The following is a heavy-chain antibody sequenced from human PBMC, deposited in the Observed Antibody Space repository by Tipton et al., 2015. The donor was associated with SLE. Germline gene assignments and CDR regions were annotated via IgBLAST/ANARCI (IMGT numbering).Heavy chain of an antibody. J-gene: IGHJ4*02. CDR3: ARPHHY. CDR1: GGSISSSNFC. V-gene: IGHV4-39*07. Sequence: TLSLTCTVSGGSISSSNFCWGWIRQPPGKGLEWIGCIFYGGNTFYSPSLRSRLTISVDTSNNQFSLKLSSPTAADTAVYYCARPHHYWGLGTLVSVSS. CDR2: IFYGGNT.